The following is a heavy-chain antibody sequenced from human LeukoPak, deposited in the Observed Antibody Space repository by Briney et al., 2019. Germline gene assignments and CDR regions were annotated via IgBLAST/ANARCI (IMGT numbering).Heavy chain of an antibody. CDR3: ARDGSREMATAFDI. Sequence: GGSLRLSCAASGFTFSTYTMNWVRQAPGKGLEWVSSITTSSSYIYYADSVKGRFTISRGNAKNSLYLQMNSLRAEDTAVYYCARDGSREMATAFDIWGQGTMVTVSS. D-gene: IGHD5-24*01. CDR2: ITTSSSYI. CDR1: GFTFSTYT. V-gene: IGHV3-21*01. J-gene: IGHJ3*02.